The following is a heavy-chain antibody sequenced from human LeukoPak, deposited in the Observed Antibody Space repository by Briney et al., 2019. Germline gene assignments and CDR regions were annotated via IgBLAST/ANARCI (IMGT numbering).Heavy chain of an antibody. J-gene: IGHJ6*03. D-gene: IGHD3-10*01. CDR1: GGSISSGSYY. Sequence: SQTLSLTCTVSGGSISSGSYYWSWIRQPAGKGLEWIGRIYTSGSTNYNPSLKSRVTISADTSKNQFSLKLSSVTAADTAVYYCARVRTPYGSGSYTHYYYYYMDVWGKGTTVTISS. CDR2: IYTSGST. CDR3: ARVRTPYGSGSYTHYYYYYMDV. V-gene: IGHV4-61*02.